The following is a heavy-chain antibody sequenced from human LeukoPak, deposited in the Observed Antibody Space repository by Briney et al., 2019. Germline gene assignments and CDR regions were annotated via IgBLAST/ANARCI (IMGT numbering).Heavy chain of an antibody. Sequence: GGSLRLSCAASGFTFSNAWMSWVRQAPGKGLEWVANIKQDGSEKYYVDSVKGRFTISRDNSKNTLYLQMNSLRADDTAVYYCAMKAVPRPRLYDAFDFWGQGTVVTVSS. CDR2: IKQDGSEK. J-gene: IGHJ3*01. V-gene: IGHV3-7*03. CDR3: AMKAVPRPRLYDAFDF. D-gene: IGHD2-2*02. CDR1: GFTFSNAW.